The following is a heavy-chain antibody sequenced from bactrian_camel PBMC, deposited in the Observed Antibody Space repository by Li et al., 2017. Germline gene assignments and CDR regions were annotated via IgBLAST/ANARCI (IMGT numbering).Heavy chain of an antibody. J-gene: IGHJ4*01. V-gene: IGHV3S1*01. CDR2: IATGSGNT. CDR3: AKGGRLTSVSDLAAGITY. Sequence: HVQLVESGGGSVQAGGSLSISCAASGYIYSTYCMGWFRQAPGKEREGVARIATGSGNTYCADSVKGRFTISQDNAKNTVYLQMNNLKTEDTAVYYCAKGGRLTSVSDLAAGITYRGQGTQVTVS. D-gene: IGHD3*01. CDR1: GYIYSTYC.